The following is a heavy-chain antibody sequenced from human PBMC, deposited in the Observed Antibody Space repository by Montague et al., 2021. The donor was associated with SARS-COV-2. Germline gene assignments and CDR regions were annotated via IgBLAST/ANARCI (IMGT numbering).Heavy chain of an antibody. CDR3: ARAQNICFIANCVNYFDF. D-gene: IGHD1-1*01. CDR2: VHYTGYT. J-gene: IGHJ4*02. V-gene: IGHV4-59*01. Sequence: SETLSLTCGVSGESIRGYYWSWIRQSPGKGLECIGFVHYTGYTDYNPSLKNRVTISLDTPRNHFSLRLRSLTAADTAVYYCARAQNICFIANCVNYFDFWGRGTLVTVSS. CDR1: GESIRGYY.